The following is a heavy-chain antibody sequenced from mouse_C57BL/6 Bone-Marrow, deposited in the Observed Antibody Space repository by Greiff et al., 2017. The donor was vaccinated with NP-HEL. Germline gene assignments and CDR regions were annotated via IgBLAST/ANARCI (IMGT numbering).Heavy chain of an antibody. J-gene: IGHJ4*01. CDR3: AIGLLKMDY. D-gene: IGHD1-3*01. Sequence: VQRVESGPGLVAPSQSLSITCTVSGLSLTSYGVDWVRQPPGKGLEWLGVIWGGGSTNYNSALMSRLSINKDNSKSQVILKMNSLQTDDTAMYYCAIGLLKMDYWGQGTSVTVAS. CDR1: GLSLTSYG. V-gene: IGHV2-9*01. CDR2: IWGGGST.